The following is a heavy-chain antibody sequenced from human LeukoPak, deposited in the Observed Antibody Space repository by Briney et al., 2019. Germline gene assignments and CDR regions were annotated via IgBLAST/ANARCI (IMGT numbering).Heavy chain of an antibody. CDR2: IYYSGNT. CDR1: GGSISSGDYY. D-gene: IGHD6-13*01. V-gene: IGHV4-30-4*01. J-gene: IGHJ5*02. CDR3: ARDRALPAAAGTDWFDP. Sequence: PSETLSLTCTVSGGSISSGDYYWSWLRQPPGKGLEWIGYIYYSGNTYYNPSLKSRVSISIDTSKNQFSLKLSSVTATDTAVYYCARDRALPAAAGTDWFDPWGQGTLVIVSS.